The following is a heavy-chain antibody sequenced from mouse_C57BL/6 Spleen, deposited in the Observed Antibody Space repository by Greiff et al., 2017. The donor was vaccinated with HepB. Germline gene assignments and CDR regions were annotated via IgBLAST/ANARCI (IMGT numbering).Heavy chain of an antibody. Sequence: DVQLVESGPGLVKPSQSLSLTCSVTGYSITSGYYWNWIRQFPGNKLEWMGYISYDGSNNYNPSLKNRISITRDTSKNQFFLKLNSVTTEDTATYYCARGMDYWGQGTSVTVSS. J-gene: IGHJ4*01. CDR1: GYSITSGYY. V-gene: IGHV3-6*01. CDR2: ISYDGSN. CDR3: ARGMDY.